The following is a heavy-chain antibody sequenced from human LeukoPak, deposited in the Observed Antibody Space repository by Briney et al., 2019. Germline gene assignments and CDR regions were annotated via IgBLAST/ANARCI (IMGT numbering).Heavy chain of an antibody. Sequence: GGSLRLSCAASGFTVSSNYMSWVRQAPGKGLEWVSAISGSGGSTYYADSVKGRFTISRDNSKNTLYLQMNSLRAEDTAVYYCAKMRGVAVAAFDYWGQGTLVTVSS. V-gene: IGHV3-23*01. J-gene: IGHJ4*02. D-gene: IGHD6-19*01. CDR1: GFTVSSNY. CDR2: ISGSGGST. CDR3: AKMRGVAVAAFDY.